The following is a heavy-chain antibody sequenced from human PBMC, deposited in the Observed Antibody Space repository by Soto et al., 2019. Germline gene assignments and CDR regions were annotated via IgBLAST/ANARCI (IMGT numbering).Heavy chain of an antibody. CDR1: GGSISGYY. D-gene: IGHD1-26*01. V-gene: IGHV4-59*01. J-gene: IGHJ4*02. Sequence: PSETLSLTCTVSGGSISGYYWSWIRQPPGKGLEWIGYIYFNGNTNYSPSLKSRVTISVXXXXXXFXLXLXXXTAAXTAVYYCARGFWGYDGSYSGFAYWGQGALVT. CDR3: ARGFWGYDGSYSGFAY. CDR2: IYFNGNT.